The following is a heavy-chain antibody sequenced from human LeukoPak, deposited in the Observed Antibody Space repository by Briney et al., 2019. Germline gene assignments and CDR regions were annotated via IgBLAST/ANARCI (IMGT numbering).Heavy chain of an antibody. V-gene: IGHV1-2*02. J-gene: IGHJ6*02. D-gene: IGHD2-2*01. CDR2: IDPNSGGT. CDR3: AGDYAYGDYYGMDV. Sequence: ASVKVSCKASGYTFTGYYMHWVRQAPGQGLEWMGWIDPNSGGTNYAQKFQGRVTMTRDTSISTAYMELSSLRSDDTAVYYCAGDYAYGDYYGMDVWGQGTTVTVSS. CDR1: GYTFTGYY.